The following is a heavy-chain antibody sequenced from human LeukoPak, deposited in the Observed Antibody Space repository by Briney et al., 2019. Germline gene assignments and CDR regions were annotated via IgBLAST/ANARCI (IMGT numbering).Heavy chain of an antibody. CDR2: ISSGGDTK. CDR3: AREVGGDYGSGTFFDL. CDR1: EFVFSDYY. D-gene: IGHD3-10*01. V-gene: IGHV3-11*01. Sequence: GSLRLSCAASEFVFSDYYMSWVRQAPGKGLEWVSYISSGGDTKYYADSVKGRFTISRDNAKNSLYLQMNNLSAEDTAVYYCAREVGGDYGSGTFFDLWGQGNMVTVSS. J-gene: IGHJ4*02.